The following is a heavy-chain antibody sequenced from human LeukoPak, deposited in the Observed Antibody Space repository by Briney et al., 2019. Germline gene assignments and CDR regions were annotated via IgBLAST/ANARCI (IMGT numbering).Heavy chain of an antibody. CDR3: ARAPTGVLRFLDWLPDY. J-gene: IGHJ4*02. V-gene: IGHV1-69*06. Sequence: SVKVSCKASGGTFSSYAISWVRQAPGQGLEWMGRIIPIFGTANYAQKFQGRVTITADKSTSTAYMELSSLRSEDTAVYYCARAPTGVLRFLDWLPDYWGQGTLVTVSS. CDR1: GGTFSSYA. CDR2: IIPIFGTA. D-gene: IGHD3-3*01.